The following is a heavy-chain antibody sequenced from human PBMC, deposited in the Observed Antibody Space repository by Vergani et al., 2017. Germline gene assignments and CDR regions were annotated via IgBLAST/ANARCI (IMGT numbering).Heavy chain of an antibody. V-gene: IGHV4-59*10. CDR1: GGSFSSGSYY. D-gene: IGHD2-2*01. CDR3: ARGIPVYCSSTSCYWFGP. CDR2: IYTSGST. Sequence: QVQLQQWGAGLLKPSETLSLTCAVYGGSFSSGSYYWSWIRQPAGKGLEWIGRIYTSGSTNYNPSLKSRVTMSEDTSKNQFSLKLSSVTAADTAVYYCARGIPVYCSSTSCYWFGPWGQGTLVTVSS. J-gene: IGHJ5*02.